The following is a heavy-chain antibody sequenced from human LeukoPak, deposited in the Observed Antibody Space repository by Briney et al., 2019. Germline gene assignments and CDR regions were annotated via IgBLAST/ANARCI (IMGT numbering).Heavy chain of an antibody. CDR1: GGSISGYY. Sequence: SETLSLTCTVSGGSISGYYWSWIRQPPGKGPEWIGYIYYSGSTNYNPSLKSRVTISVDTSKNQFSLKMNSVTAADTSVYYCASLASSGWSHCDYWGKGTLVTVSS. V-gene: IGHV4-59*08. CDR2: IYYSGST. J-gene: IGHJ4*02. CDR3: ASLASSGWSHCDY. D-gene: IGHD6-19*01.